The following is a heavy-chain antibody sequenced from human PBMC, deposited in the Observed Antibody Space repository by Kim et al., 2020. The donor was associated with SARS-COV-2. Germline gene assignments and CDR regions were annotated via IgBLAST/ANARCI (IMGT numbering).Heavy chain of an antibody. J-gene: IGHJ5*02. Sequence: AQKFQGRVTIPADESTSTAYMELSSLRSEDTAVYYCARDLNPYDVNWFDPWGQGTLVTVSS. D-gene: IGHD3-3*01. V-gene: IGHV1-69*01. CDR3: ARDLNPYDVNWFDP.